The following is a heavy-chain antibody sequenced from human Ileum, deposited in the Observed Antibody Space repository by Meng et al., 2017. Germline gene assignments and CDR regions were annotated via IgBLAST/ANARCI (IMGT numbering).Heavy chain of an antibody. D-gene: IGHD6-19*01. CDR2: INHSGST. Sequence: QGSLQQWGAGLLKPSDTLHLTCAVYGGSFSGYYWSWIRQAPGKGLEWIGEINHSGSTNYNPSLTSRVTISVDTSKNQFSLKLSSVTAADTAVYYCARTSGWFYYWGQGTLVTVSS. J-gene: IGHJ4*02. CDR1: GGSFSGYY. V-gene: IGHV4-34*01. CDR3: ARTSGWFYY.